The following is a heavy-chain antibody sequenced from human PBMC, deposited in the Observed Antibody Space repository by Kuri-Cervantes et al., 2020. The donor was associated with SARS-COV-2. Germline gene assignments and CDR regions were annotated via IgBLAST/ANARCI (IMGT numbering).Heavy chain of an antibody. D-gene: IGHD3-10*01. CDR2: IWNDGSNK. CDR1: GFTFSTYD. Sequence: GGSLRLSCAASGFTFSTYDMYWVRQAPGKGLEWVAFIWNDGSNKYYADSMKGRFTISRDNSKNTLYLQMDSLRGDDTAVYYCARDVGDSGSDYWGQGTLVTVSS. J-gene: IGHJ4*02. V-gene: IGHV3-33*08. CDR3: ARDVGDSGSDY.